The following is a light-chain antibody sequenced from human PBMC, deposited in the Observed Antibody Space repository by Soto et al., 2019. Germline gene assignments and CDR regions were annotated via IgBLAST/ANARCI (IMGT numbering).Light chain of an antibody. J-gene: IGLJ2*01. Sequence: QSVLTQPPSVSEAPRQRVTISCSGSNSNIGINAVNWFQQLPGKAPKLLIYYNDLLPSGVSDRFSGSRSGTSASLAISGLQSEDEGVYYCAAWDDVMSGVLFGGGTKLTVL. V-gene: IGLV1-36*01. CDR1: NSNIGINA. CDR3: AAWDDVMSGVL. CDR2: YND.